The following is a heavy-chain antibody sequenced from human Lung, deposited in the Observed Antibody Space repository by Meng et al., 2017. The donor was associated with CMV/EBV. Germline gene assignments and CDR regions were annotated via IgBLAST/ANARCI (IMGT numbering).Heavy chain of an antibody. Sequence: TLSLXCTVSGGSISSGDYYWSWIRQPPGKGLEWIGYIYYSGSTYYNPSLKSRVTISVDTSKNQFSLKLSSVTAADTAVYYCARVKPASRGAFDIWGQGTMVTVSS. D-gene: IGHD2-2*01. J-gene: IGHJ3*02. CDR1: GGSISSGDYY. CDR2: IYYSGST. CDR3: ARVKPASRGAFDI. V-gene: IGHV4-30-4*08.